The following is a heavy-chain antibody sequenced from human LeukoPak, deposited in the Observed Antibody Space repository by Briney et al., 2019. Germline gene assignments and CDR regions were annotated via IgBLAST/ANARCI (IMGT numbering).Heavy chain of an antibody. CDR1: GFTFSSYA. CDR2: ISSSGGNT. J-gene: IGHJ4*02. CDR3: AKSTFSGSFDY. D-gene: IGHD1-26*01. Sequence: GGSLRLSCAASGFTFSSYAMSWVRQAPGKGLEWVSAISSSGGNTYYADSVKGRFTISRDNSKNTLYLQTNSLRAEDTAVHYCAKSTFSGSFDYWGQGTLVTVSS. V-gene: IGHV3-23*01.